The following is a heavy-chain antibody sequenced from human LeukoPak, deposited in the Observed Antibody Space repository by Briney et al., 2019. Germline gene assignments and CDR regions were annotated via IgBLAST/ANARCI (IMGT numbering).Heavy chain of an antibody. CDR3: ARVGILFLEQYYFDS. CDR2: ISTSSNTI. J-gene: IGHJ4*02. V-gene: IGHV3-48*04. Sequence: GGSLRLSCAASGFTFSSFAMNWVRQAPGKGLEWVSYISTSSNTIHYADSVKGRFTISRDNAKNSLYLQMNSLRADDTAVYYCARVGILFLEQYYFDSWCQGTLVTVSS. CDR1: GFTFSSFA. D-gene: IGHD3-3*01.